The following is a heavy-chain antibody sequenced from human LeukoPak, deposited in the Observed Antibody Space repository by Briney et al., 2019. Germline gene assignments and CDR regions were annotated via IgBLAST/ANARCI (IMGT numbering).Heavy chain of an antibody. Sequence: SATLSLTCTVSGGSISSYYWSWIRPPPGKGLEWIGYIYYSGSTNYNPSLKSRVTISVDTSKNQFSLKLSSVTAADTAVYYCARRRTTVTYDSCFDYWGQGTLVTVSS. V-gene: IGHV4-59*08. CDR1: GGSISSYY. J-gene: IGHJ4*02. D-gene: IGHD4-17*01. CDR2: IYYSGST. CDR3: ARRRTTVTYDSCFDY.